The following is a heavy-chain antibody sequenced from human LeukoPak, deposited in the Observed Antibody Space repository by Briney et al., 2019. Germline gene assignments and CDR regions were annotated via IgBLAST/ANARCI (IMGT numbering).Heavy chain of an antibody. Sequence: GGSLRLSCAASGFTVSSNYMSWVRQAQGKGLEWVSVIYSGGSTYYADSVKGRFTISRDNSKNTLYLQMNSLRAEDTAVYYCARVLRASIDYWGQGTLVTVSS. CDR3: ARVLRASIDY. CDR2: IYSGGST. D-gene: IGHD1-26*01. CDR1: GFTVSSNY. V-gene: IGHV3-53*01. J-gene: IGHJ4*02.